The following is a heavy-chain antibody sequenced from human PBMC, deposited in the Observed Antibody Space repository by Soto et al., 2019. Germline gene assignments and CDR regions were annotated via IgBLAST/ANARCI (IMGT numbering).Heavy chain of an antibody. Sequence: GGSLRLSCAASGFTFSSYGVHWVRQAPGKGLEWVASVSYDGSNKHYADSVKGRFTISRDNSRNTLDLQMNSLRAEDTAVYYCAKDTYYYDRSGYYMYDHWGQGTQVTVSS. CDR3: AKDTYYYDRSGYYMYDH. V-gene: IGHV3-30*18. CDR1: GFTFSSYG. J-gene: IGHJ4*02. D-gene: IGHD3-22*01. CDR2: VSYDGSNK.